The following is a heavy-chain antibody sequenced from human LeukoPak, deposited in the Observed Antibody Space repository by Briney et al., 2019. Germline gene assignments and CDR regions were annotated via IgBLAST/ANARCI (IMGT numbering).Heavy chain of an antibody. Sequence: LSGRSLRLSCAASGFTFSSYAMHWVRQAPGKGLEWVAVISYHGSNKYYADSVRGRFTISRDNSKSTLYLQMNSLRAADTAVYYCVRGGYSSNHFDYWGQGALVTVSS. D-gene: IGHD5-18*01. V-gene: IGHV3-30*04. J-gene: IGHJ4*02. CDR1: GFTFSSYA. CDR3: VRGGYSSNHFDY. CDR2: ISYHGSNK.